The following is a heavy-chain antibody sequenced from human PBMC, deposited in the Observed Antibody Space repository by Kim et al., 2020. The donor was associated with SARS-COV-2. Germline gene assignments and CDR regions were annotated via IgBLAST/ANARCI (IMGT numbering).Heavy chain of an antibody. CDR1: GFTFSNYA. V-gene: IGHV3-23*01. CDR3: VKEGPRSSSRYEDWYFDV. J-gene: IGHJ2*01. Sequence: GGSLRLSCAASGFTFSNYAMNWVRQAPGKGLEWVSVIGGSGGRTYYADSVKGRFTISRDNSENTLYLEMSSLRAEDTAVYHCVKEGPRSSSRYEDWYFDVWGRGTLVTVSS. D-gene: IGHD6-13*01. CDR2: IGGSGGRT.